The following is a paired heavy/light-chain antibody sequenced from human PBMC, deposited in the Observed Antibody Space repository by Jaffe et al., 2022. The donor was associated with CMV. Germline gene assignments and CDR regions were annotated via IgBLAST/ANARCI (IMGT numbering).Heavy chain of an antibody. V-gene: IGHV3-66*01. J-gene: IGHJ3*01. CDR1: GFSVGTTY. D-gene: IGHD6-19*01. CDR2: IYDDERT. CDR3: ARDCVAGFDAFEL. Sequence: EVQLVESGGGLVQPGGSLRLSCAVTGFSVGTTYMSWVRQTPAKGLEWVSFIYDDERTHYADSVKGRFTISRDNSNNTLYLHMHSVRAEDTALYYCARDCVAGFDAFELWGQGTMVTVSS.
Light chain of an antibody. CDR1: QSVSRN. V-gene: IGKV3-15*01. Sequence: EVVMTQSPDALSVSPGERATLSCRASQSVSRNLAWYQQKPGQAPRLLIYAASTRATGIPARFSGSGSETEFTLTISSLQSEDCAVYYCQQYNKWRTFGQGTKVEI. CDR3: QQYNKWRT. J-gene: IGKJ1*01. CDR2: AAS.